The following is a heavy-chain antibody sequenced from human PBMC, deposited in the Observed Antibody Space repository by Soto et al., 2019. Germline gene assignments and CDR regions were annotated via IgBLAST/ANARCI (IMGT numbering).Heavy chain of an antibody. D-gene: IGHD2-15*01. CDR2: ISYSGST. Sequence: LSVTRTDSGACINSYDFIMSWIRPPRGRGLEGIGYISYSGSTHYNTSLKSRVTISVDTSKNQFSLKLNSVTAADTAVYYCARAGPTGGSYKYNWFDPWGQGTLVTLSS. J-gene: IGHJ5*02. CDR1: GACINSYDFI. CDR3: ARAGPTGGSYKYNWFDP. V-gene: IGHV4-30-4*01.